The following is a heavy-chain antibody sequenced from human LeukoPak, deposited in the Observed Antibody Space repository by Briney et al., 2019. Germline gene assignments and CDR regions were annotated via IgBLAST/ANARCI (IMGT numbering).Heavy chain of an antibody. D-gene: IGHD3-22*01. V-gene: IGHV4-30-2*01. CDR3: ARDGGRDYYDSSGYYYVGAFDI. Sequence: SETLSLTCAVSGGSISSGGYSWSWIRQPPGKGLEWIGYIYHSGSTYYNPSLKSRVTISVDRSKNQFSLKLSSVTAADTAVYYCARDGGRDYYDSSGYYYVGAFDIWGQGTMVTVS. CDR1: GGSISSGGYS. CDR2: IYHSGST. J-gene: IGHJ3*02.